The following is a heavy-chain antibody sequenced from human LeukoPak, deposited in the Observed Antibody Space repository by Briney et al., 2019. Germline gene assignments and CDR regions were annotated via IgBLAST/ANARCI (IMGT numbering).Heavy chain of an antibody. D-gene: IGHD3-16*01. CDR1: GGSISSSSYY. CDR2: IYYSGIT. J-gene: IGHJ4*02. CDR3: ARGDNPFDY. Sequence: SETLSLTCTVSGGSISSSSYYWGWIRQPPGKGLEWIGSIYYSGITNYNPSLKSRVTISVDTSKNQFSLKLSSVAAADTAVYYCARGDNPFDYWGQGTLVTVSS. V-gene: IGHV4-39*07.